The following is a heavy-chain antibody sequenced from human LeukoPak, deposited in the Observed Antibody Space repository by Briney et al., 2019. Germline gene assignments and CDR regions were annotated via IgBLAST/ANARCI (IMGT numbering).Heavy chain of an antibody. Sequence: GGSLRLSCAASGFSFSSYGMYWARQAPGKGLEWVAFIRYDESNKNYADSVKGRFTISRDNSKNTLYLQMNSLRPEDTAVYYCAKGNWGSPIDYWGQGTLVPVSS. CDR2: IRYDESNK. J-gene: IGHJ4*02. V-gene: IGHV3-30*02. D-gene: IGHD7-27*01. CDR1: GFSFSSYG. CDR3: AKGNWGSPIDY.